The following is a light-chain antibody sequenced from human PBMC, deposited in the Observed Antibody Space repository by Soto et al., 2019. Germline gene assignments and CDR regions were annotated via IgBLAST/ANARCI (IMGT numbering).Light chain of an antibody. CDR3: QQYGSSPKT. J-gene: IGKJ1*01. CDR1: QTISSTY. Sequence: EIVLTQSPGTLSLSPGDRATLSCRASQTISSTYLAWYQQNPGQAPRLLIYAASTRATGVPDRFSGSGSGTDLTLTISRLEPEDFAVYYCQQYGSSPKTFGQGTKVEI. CDR2: AAS. V-gene: IGKV3-20*01.